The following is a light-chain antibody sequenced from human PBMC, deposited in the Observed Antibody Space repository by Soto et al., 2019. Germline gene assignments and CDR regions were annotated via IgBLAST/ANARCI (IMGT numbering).Light chain of an antibody. V-gene: IGKV3-20*01. Sequence: ESELTQSPGPLSLYPGESATPSCRASQSVSSNSLAWYHQKPGQPPRLLMYGASNRATGIPDRFSGSGSGTDFTLTISRLEPEDFAVYYCQQYGSSLITFGQGTRLAIK. CDR2: GAS. CDR3: QQYGSSLIT. CDR1: QSVSSNS. J-gene: IGKJ5*01.